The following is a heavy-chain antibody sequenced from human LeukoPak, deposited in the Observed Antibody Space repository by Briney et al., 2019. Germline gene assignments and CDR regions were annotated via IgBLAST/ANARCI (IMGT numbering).Heavy chain of an antibody. D-gene: IGHD3-9*01. Sequence: ASVKVSCKASGGTFSSYAISWVRQAPGQGLEWMGGIIPIFGTANYAQKFQGRVTITTDESTSTAYMELRSLRSDDTAVYYCARDYERYFDWLSPIGYWGQGTLVTVSS. V-gene: IGHV1-69*05. CDR1: GGTFSSYA. J-gene: IGHJ4*02. CDR3: ARDYERYFDWLSPIGY. CDR2: IIPIFGTA.